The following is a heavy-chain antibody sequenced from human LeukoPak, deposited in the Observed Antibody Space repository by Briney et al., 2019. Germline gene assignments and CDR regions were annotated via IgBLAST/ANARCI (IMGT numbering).Heavy chain of an antibody. CDR3: AREFDYSSSGAGY. Sequence: GGSLRLSCAASGFTFSRYSMNWVRQAPGKWLEWVSSMSVSSGLIYYADSVKGRFTVSRDNAKNSLYLQMNSLRAEDTAVYYCAREFDYSSSGAGYWGQGTLVTVSS. J-gene: IGHJ4*02. D-gene: IGHD6-6*01. CDR1: GFTFSRYS. CDR2: MSVSSGLI. V-gene: IGHV3-21*01.